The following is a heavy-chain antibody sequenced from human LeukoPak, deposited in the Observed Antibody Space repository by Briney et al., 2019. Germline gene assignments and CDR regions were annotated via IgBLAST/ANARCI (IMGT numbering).Heavy chain of an antibody. V-gene: IGHV3-23*01. CDR3: AKDLFCSSTSCSGWFDP. Sequence: GGSLRLSCAASGFTFSSYAMSWVRQAPGKGLEWVSAISGSGGSTYYADSVKGRFTISRDNSKNTLYLQMNSLRAEDTAVYYCAKDLFCSSTSCSGWFDPWGQGTLVTVSS. CDR2: ISGSGGST. CDR1: GFTFSSYA. D-gene: IGHD2-2*01. J-gene: IGHJ5*02.